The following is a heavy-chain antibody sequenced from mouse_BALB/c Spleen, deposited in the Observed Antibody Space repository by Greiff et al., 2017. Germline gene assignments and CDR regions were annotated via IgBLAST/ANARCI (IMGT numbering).Heavy chain of an antibody. Sequence: EVQRVESGPGLVKPSQSLSLTCTVTGYSITSDYAWNWIRQFPGNKLEWMGYISYSGSTSYNPSLKSRISITRDTSKNQFFLQLNSVTTEDTATYYCARDYGSSPFAYWGQGTLVTVSA. CDR1: GYSITSDYA. V-gene: IGHV3-2*02. CDR2: ISYSGST. J-gene: IGHJ3*01. D-gene: IGHD1-1*01. CDR3: ARDYGSSPFAY.